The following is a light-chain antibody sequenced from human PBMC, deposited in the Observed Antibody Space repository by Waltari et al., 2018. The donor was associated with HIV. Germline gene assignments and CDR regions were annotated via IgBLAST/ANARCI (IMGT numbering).Light chain of an antibody. CDR1: QGISSY. J-gene: IGKJ5*01. CDR2: AAS. Sequence: AIRMTQSPSSFSASTGDRLPFTCRASQGISSYLAWYQQKPGKAPKLLIYAASTLQSGVPSRFSGSGSGTDFTLTISCLQSEDFATYYCQQYYSYPITFGQGTRLEIK. CDR3: QQYYSYPIT. V-gene: IGKV1-8*01.